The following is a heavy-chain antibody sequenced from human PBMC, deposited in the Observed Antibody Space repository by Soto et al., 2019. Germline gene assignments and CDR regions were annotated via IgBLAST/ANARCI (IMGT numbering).Heavy chain of an antibody. V-gene: IGHV3-30-3*02. J-gene: IGHJ4*02. CDR3: SKVIGDCSNLDY. CDR2: ISYDGHNN. D-gene: IGHD2-21*01. Sequence: QVQRVESGGGVDQPGTSLRLSCAVSGFTFRSYATHWVRQAPGGGLEWVALISYDGHNNYYADSVKGMFTISRHTFKNTLFLQMNSLRPEDIAIYYCSKVIGDCSNLDYWGQGTLVTVSS. CDR1: GFTFRSYA.